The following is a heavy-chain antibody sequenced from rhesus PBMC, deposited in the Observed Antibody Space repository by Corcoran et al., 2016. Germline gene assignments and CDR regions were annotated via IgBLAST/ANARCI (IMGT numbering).Heavy chain of an antibody. CDR1: GGSISDSYR. Sequence: QVQLQESGPGVVKPSETLSLTCAVSGGSISDSYRWSWIRQPPGKGLEWIGYIYGSSTSTNYNPSRKNRVTISKDTSKNQFSLKLSSVTAADTAVYYCARVWYYWYFDLWGPGTPITISS. D-gene: IGHD2-21*01. CDR2: IYGSSTST. CDR3: ARVWYYWYFDL. V-gene: IGHV4S10*01. J-gene: IGHJ2*01.